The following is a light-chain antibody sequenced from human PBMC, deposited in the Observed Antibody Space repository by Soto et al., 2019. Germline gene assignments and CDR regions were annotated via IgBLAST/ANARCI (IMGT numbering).Light chain of an antibody. J-gene: IGLJ1*01. CDR1: NANIGKNY. CDR3: VTWDSGLSAHV. Sequence: QRVLARRPSVSAAPGQKGTISCSGSNANIGKNYVSWYQQLPGTAPKVLIYENNNRPSEIPDRFSGSKSGTSATLGITGLQTGDEADYYCVTWDSGLSAHVFGTGTKFTVL. CDR2: ENN. V-gene: IGLV1-51*02.